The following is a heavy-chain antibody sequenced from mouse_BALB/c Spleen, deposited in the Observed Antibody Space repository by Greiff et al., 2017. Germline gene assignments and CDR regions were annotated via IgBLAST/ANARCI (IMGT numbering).Heavy chain of an antibody. CDR1: GFTFSNYW. Sequence: EVKLVESGGGLVQPGGSMKLSCVASGFTFSNYWMNWVRQSPEKGLEWVAEIRLKSNNYATHYAESVKGRFTISRDDSKSSVYLQMNNLRAEDTGIYYCTRDDSYAMDYWGQGTSVTVSS. CDR2: IRLKSNNYAT. V-gene: IGHV6-6*02. CDR3: TRDDSYAMDY. J-gene: IGHJ4*01.